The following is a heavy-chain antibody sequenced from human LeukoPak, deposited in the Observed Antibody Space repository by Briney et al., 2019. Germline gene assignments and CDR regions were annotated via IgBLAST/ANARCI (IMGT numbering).Heavy chain of an antibody. V-gene: IGHV3-33*01. Sequence: GGSLRLSCAASGFAFSTYGMHWVRQAPGKGLEWVAYIWYDGSKTYYADSVKGRFTISRDNSKNTLYLQMNSLRAEDTAVYYCARDGSYLDYWGQGTLVTVSS. CDR1: GFAFSTYG. J-gene: IGHJ4*02. CDR2: IWYDGSKT. CDR3: ARDGSYLDY.